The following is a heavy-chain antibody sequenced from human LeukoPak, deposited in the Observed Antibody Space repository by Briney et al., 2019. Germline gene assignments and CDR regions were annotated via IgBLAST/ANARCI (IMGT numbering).Heavy chain of an antibody. V-gene: IGHV3-23*01. CDR2: ISGSGGST. CDR1: GFTFSSYA. CDR3: AKEGRSGWYSDYFDY. Sequence: GGSLRLSCAASGFTFSSYAMSWVRQAPGKGLEWVSAISGSGGSTYYADSVKGRFTISRDNSKNTLYLQMNGLRAEDTAVYYCAKEGRSGWYSDYFDYWGQGTLVTVSS. D-gene: IGHD6-19*01. J-gene: IGHJ4*02.